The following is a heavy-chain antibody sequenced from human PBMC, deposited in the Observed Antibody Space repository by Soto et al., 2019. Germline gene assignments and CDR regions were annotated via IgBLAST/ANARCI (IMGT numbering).Heavy chain of an antibody. Sequence: HPGGSLRLSCAASGFTFSSYWMHWVRQAPGKGLVWVSRINSDGSSTSYADSVKGRFTISRDNAKNSLYLQMNSLRADDTVVYYCARGGTYCTNGVCYLIDYWGQGTLVTVSS. CDR2: INSDGSST. CDR3: ARGGTYCTNGVCYLIDY. V-gene: IGHV3-74*01. J-gene: IGHJ4*02. D-gene: IGHD2-8*01. CDR1: GFTFSSYW.